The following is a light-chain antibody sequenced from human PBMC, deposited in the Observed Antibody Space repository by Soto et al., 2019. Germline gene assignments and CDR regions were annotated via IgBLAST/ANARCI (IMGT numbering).Light chain of an antibody. Sequence: QSVLTQPPSVSGVPGQRVTISCTGTSSNIGAGYDVHWYQQLPGTAPKVLIFGNSIRPSGVPDRFSGSKSGTSASLAITGLQAADEADYYCQSYDSSLSENYVSGNGTKVTVL. CDR1: SSNIGAGYD. CDR2: GNS. V-gene: IGLV1-40*01. J-gene: IGLJ1*01. CDR3: QSYDSSLSENYV.